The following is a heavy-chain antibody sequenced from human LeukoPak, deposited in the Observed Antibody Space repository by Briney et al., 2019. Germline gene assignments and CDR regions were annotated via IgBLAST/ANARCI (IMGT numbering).Heavy chain of an antibody. CDR1: GFTFSSYE. CDR2: IKQDRSEK. V-gene: IGHV3-7*01. J-gene: IGHJ4*02. Sequence: PGGSLRLSCTASGFTFSSYEMNWVRQAPGKGLEWVANIKQDRSEKYYVDSVKGRFTISRDNAKNSLYLQMNSLRAEDTAVYYCARDRSTVAAWVDYWGQGTLVTVSS. CDR3: ARDRSTVAAWVDY. D-gene: IGHD4-23*01.